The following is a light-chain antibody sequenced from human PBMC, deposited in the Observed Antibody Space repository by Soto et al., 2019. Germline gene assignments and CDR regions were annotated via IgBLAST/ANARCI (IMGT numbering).Light chain of an antibody. Sequence: QSALTQPASVSGSPGQSITISYTGTSSDVGGYNSVSWYRQDPGKAPKLMIYDVTNRPSGVSNRFSGSKSGNTASLTISGLQAEDEADYYCSSFTSSITYVFGTGTQLTVL. CDR3: SSFTSSITYV. CDR1: SSDVGGYNS. J-gene: IGLJ1*01. V-gene: IGLV2-14*01. CDR2: DVT.